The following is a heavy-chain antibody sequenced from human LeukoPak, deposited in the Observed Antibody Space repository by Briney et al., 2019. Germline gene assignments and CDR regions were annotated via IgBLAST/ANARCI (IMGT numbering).Heavy chain of an antibody. CDR2: MNPNSGST. Sequence: ASVKVSCKASGYTFTSYDINWVRQATGQGLEWMGWMNPNSGSTGYAQKFQGRVTMTRNTSISTAYMELSSLRSEDTAVYYCARGVRGGVVLMGAPRTYYFDYWGQGTLVTVSS. J-gene: IGHJ4*02. V-gene: IGHV1-8*01. D-gene: IGHD2-8*01. CDR1: GYTFTSYD. CDR3: ARGVRGGVVLMGAPRTYYFDY.